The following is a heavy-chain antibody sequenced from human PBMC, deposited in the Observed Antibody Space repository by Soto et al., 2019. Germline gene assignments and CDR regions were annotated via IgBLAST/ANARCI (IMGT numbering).Heavy chain of an antibody. CDR3: TRRPGS. D-gene: IGHD7-27*01. Sequence: EVQLVESGGGLVQPGGSLRLSCAASGFTVSNNYMSWVRQAPGKGLEWVSFIYSGGNTYYADSVKGRITISRDKSKNTLYLQMNNLRVEDTAVYYCTRRPGSWGQGTLVTVSS. CDR2: IYSGGNT. J-gene: IGHJ5*02. CDR1: GFTVSNNY. V-gene: IGHV3-66*01.